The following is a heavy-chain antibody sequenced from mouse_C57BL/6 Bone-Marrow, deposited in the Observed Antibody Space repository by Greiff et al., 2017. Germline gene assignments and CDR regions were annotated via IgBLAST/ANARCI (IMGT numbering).Heavy chain of an antibody. CDR3: ARRDYYSSLDY. Sequence: QVQLKESGAELAKPGASVKLSCKASGYTFTSYWMHWVKQRPGQGLEWIGYINPSSGYTKYNQKFKDKATLTADKSSNTAYMQLSSLTYEDSAVYYCARRDYYSSLDYWGQGTTLTVSS. V-gene: IGHV1-7*01. CDR1: GYTFTSYW. J-gene: IGHJ2*01. CDR2: INPSSGYT. D-gene: IGHD1-1*01.